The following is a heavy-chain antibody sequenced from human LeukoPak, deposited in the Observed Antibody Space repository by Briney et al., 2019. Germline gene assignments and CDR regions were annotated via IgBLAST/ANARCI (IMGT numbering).Heavy chain of an antibody. CDR3: ARGGVGGYDYFDS. CDR1: GGSISSDDYY. V-gene: IGHV4-30-4*01. Sequence: PSETLSLTCTVSGGSISSDDYYWSWIRQPPGKGLEWIGHITYSGSTDYSPSLKSRVSISVDTSKNQFSLRLNSVTVADTAVYYCARGGVGGYDYFDSWGQGTLVTVSS. J-gene: IGHJ4*02. D-gene: IGHD5-12*01. CDR2: ITYSGST.